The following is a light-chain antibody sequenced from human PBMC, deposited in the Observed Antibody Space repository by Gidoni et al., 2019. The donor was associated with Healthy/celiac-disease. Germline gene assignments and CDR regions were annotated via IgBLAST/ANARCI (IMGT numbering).Light chain of an antibody. J-gene: IGKJ4*01. Sequence: DIQMTQSPSSLSASVGDRVPITCRASQRISSYLNWYQQKPGKAPKLLIYAASSLQSGVPSRFSGSGSGTDFTLTISSLQPEDFATYYCQQSYSTLTFGGXTKVEIK. CDR1: QRISSY. CDR2: AAS. CDR3: QQSYSTLT. V-gene: IGKV1-39*01.